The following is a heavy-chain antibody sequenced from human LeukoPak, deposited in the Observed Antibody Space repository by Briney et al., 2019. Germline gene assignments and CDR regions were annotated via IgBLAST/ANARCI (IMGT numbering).Heavy chain of an antibody. Sequence: GGSLRLSCAASGFTFSSYGMHWVRQAPGKGLEWVAFIRYDGSNKYYADSVKGRFTISRDNSKNTLYLQMNSLRAEDTAVYYCAKDYWSSSSHLDYWGQGTLVTVSS. J-gene: IGHJ4*02. V-gene: IGHV3-30*02. D-gene: IGHD6-13*01. CDR1: GFTFSSYG. CDR2: IRYDGSNK. CDR3: AKDYWSSSSHLDY.